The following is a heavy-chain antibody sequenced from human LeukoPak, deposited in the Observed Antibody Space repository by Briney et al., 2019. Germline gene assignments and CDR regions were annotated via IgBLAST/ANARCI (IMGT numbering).Heavy chain of an antibody. CDR2: ISGSGSST. J-gene: IGHJ4*02. CDR1: GFTFSSYA. D-gene: IGHD5-24*01. CDR3: AKDMQKRWLQLEYYFDY. Sequence: PGGSLRLSCAASGFTFSSYAMSWVRQAPGKWLEWVSAISGSGSSTYYADPVKGRFTISRDNSKNTLYLQMNRLRAEDTAVYYCAKDMQKRWLQLEYYFDYWGQGTLVTVSS. V-gene: IGHV3-23*01.